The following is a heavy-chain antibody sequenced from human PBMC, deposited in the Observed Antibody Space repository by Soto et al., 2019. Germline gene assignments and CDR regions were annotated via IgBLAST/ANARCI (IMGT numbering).Heavy chain of an antibody. V-gene: IGHV3-30-3*01. Sequence: QVQLVESGGGVVQPGRSLRLSCAASGFTFSSYAMHWVRQAPGKGLEWVAVISYDGSNKYYADSVKGRFTISRCNSKNTLYLQMNSLRSGDTAVYYCARGGQWLPYWFDPWGQGTLVTVSS. CDR3: ARGGQWLPYWFDP. J-gene: IGHJ5*02. CDR2: ISYDGSNK. D-gene: IGHD6-19*01. CDR1: GFTFSSYA.